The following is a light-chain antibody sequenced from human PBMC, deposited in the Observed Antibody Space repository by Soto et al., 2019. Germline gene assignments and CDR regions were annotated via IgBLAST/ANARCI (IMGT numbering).Light chain of an antibody. CDR1: QSISSY. CDR3: QQYGRSPPWT. Sequence: EIVLTQSPATLALSPGERATLSCRSSQSISSYLAWYQQKPGQAPRLLIYDASNRATGTPARFSGSGSGTDFTLTISSLEPEDFAVYYCQQYGRSPPWTFGQGTKVDIK. V-gene: IGKV3-11*01. J-gene: IGKJ1*01. CDR2: DAS.